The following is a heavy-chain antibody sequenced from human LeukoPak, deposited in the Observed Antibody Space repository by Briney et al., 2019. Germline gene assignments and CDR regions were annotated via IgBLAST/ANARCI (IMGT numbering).Heavy chain of an antibody. CDR2: LSGSGETT. CDR3: SKDGSYYNFDY. D-gene: IGHD3-10*01. CDR1: GFTFSTYA. V-gene: IGHV3-23*01. J-gene: IGHJ4*02. Sequence: GGSLRLSCAASGFTFSTYAMSWVRQAPGKGLEWASTLSGSGETTYYADSVKGRFTISRDNSKNMLYLQMSSLRAEDTATYYCSKDGSYYNFDYWGQGTVVTVSS.